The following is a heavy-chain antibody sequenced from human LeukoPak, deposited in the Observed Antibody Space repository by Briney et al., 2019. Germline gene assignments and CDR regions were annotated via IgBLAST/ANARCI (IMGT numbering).Heavy chain of an antibody. CDR2: ISGSGGSA. V-gene: IGHV3-23*01. CDR3: AKGDSASYYRICFDC. CDR1: GFTFSMFA. J-gene: IGHJ4*02. Sequence: GGSLRLSCAASGFTFSMFAMSWVRQVPGEGLEWVSTISGSGGSAYYADSVKGRFTISRDNSKNTLWLQMNSLRAEDTAVYYCAKGDSASYYRICFDCWGQGNLVTVSS. D-gene: IGHD3-10*01.